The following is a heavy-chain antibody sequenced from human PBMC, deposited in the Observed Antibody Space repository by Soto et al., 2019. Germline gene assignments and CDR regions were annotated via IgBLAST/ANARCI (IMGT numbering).Heavy chain of an antibody. D-gene: IGHD2-2*01. CDR3: ARDGLHAIKYYYYYYGMDV. Sequence: VGSLRLSCAASGFTFSSYGMHWVRQAPGKGLEWVAVIWYDGSNKYYADSVKGRFTISRDNSKNTLYLQMNSLRAEDTAVYYCARDGLHAIKYYYYYYGMDVWGQGTTVTVSS. CDR2: IWYDGSNK. V-gene: IGHV3-33*01. CDR1: GFTFSSYG. J-gene: IGHJ6*02.